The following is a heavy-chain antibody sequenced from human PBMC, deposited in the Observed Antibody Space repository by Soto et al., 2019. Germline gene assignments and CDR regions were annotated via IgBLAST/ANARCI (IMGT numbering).Heavy chain of an antibody. V-gene: IGHV4-30-4*01. J-gene: IGHJ6*02. CDR3: ARGASYSYGPYGMDV. D-gene: IGHD5-18*01. CDR1: GGSISSGDYY. Sequence: QVQLQESGPGLVKPSQTLSLTCTVSGGSISSGDYYWSWIRQPPGKGLEWIGYIYYSGSTYYNPSLKSRVTISVDTSKNQFSLKLSSVTAADTAVYYCARGASYSYGPYGMDVWGQGTTVTVSS. CDR2: IYYSGST.